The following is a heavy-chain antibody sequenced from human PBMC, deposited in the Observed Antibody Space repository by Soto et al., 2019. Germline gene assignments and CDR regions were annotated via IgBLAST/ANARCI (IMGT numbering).Heavy chain of an antibody. Sequence: QVQLVQSGAEVKKPGSSVKVSCKASGGTFSSYAISWVRQAPGQGLEWMGGIIPITGTANYAQKFQGRVTITADESTSTAYMELSRLRSEDTAVYFCARSGGSSTSLEIYYYYYYGMDVWGQGTTVTVSS. V-gene: IGHV1-69*01. CDR3: ARSGGSSTSLEIYYYYYYGMDV. CDR1: GGTFSSYA. J-gene: IGHJ6*02. CDR2: IIPITGTA. D-gene: IGHD2-2*01.